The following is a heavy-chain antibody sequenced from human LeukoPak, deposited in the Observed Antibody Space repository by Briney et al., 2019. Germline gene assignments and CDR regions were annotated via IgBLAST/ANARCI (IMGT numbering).Heavy chain of an antibody. CDR2: INPNSGGT. CDR3: ARDLHPTSGYSSGWNLDY. Sequence: RASVKVSCKASGYTFTGYYMHWVRQAPGQGLEWMGWINPNSGGTNYAQKFQGRVTMTRDTSISTAYMELSRLRSDDTAVYYCARDLHPTSGYSSGWNLDYWGQGTLVTVSS. D-gene: IGHD6-19*01. J-gene: IGHJ4*02. V-gene: IGHV1-2*02. CDR1: GYTFTGYY.